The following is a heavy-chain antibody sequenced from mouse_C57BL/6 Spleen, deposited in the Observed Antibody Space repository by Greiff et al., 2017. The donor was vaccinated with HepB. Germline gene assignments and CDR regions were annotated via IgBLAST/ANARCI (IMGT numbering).Heavy chain of an antibody. J-gene: IGHJ2*01. CDR3: ARGGNDGYFTYFDY. CDR2: IDPSDSET. Sequence: VQLQQPGAELVRPGSSVKLSCKASGYTFTSYWMHWVKQRPIQGLEWIGNIDPSDSETHYNQKFKDKATLTVDKSSSTAYMQLSSLTSEDSAVYYCARGGNDGYFTYFDYWGQGTTLTVSS. CDR1: GYTFTSYW. V-gene: IGHV1-52*01. D-gene: IGHD2-3*01.